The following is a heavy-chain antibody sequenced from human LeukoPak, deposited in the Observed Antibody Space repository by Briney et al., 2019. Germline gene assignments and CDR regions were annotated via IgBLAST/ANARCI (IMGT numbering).Heavy chain of an antibody. D-gene: IGHD5-18*01. CDR2: ISWESGSI. Sequence: ARSLRLSCAASGFTFDDYAMYWVRQVPGKGLKWVSGISWESGSITYADSVKGRFTIYRDNAKNSLYLQMNNLKPEDTALYYCAKDIESYTYGQCAFDFWGQGTMVTVSS. V-gene: IGHV3-9*01. CDR1: GFTFDDYA. J-gene: IGHJ3*01. CDR3: AKDIESYTYGQCAFDF.